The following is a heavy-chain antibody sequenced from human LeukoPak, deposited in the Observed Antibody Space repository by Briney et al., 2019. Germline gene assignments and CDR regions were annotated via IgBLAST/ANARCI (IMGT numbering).Heavy chain of an antibody. D-gene: IGHD6-13*01. V-gene: IGHV3-21*01. Sequence: NPGGSLRLSCAASGFTFSSYTMNWVRQAPGKGLEWASSISGSSRHKYYADSVKGRFTISRDNAKNSLYLQMNSLRAEDTAVYYCARTANFAAGYYIDYWGQGTLVTVSS. CDR1: GFTFSSYT. J-gene: IGHJ4*02. CDR3: ARTANFAAGYYIDY. CDR2: ISGSSRHK.